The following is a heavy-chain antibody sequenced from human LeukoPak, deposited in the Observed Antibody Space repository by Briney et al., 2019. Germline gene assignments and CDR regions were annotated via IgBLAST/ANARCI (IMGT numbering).Heavy chain of an antibody. V-gene: IGHV4-34*01. CDR1: GWSFNDYY. CDR2: INARGDT. Sequence: PSETLSLTCAVYGWSFNDYYWNWIRQPPGKGPEWIGEINARGDTSFNPSLKSRVTISVDTSKSQFSLRLTSMIAADTAVYYCARGQVPAARGYNWFDPWGQGTLVTVSS. D-gene: IGHD2-2*01. J-gene: IGHJ5*02. CDR3: ARGQVPAARGYNWFDP.